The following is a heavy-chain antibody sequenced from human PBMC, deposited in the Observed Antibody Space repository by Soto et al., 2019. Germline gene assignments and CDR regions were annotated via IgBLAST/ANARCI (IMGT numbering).Heavy chain of an antibody. Sequence: SVKVSCKASGGTFSSYRFNWVRQARGQGLEWLGGIVPIYRTADYAQKFQGRVTITADESTRAVYLELSSLKSQDTALYYCARDSGAKLSSSWGQGTLVTVSS. CDR1: GGTFSSYR. D-gene: IGHD6-13*01. V-gene: IGHV1-69*13. CDR3: ARDSGAKLSSS. CDR2: IVPIYRTA. J-gene: IGHJ4*02.